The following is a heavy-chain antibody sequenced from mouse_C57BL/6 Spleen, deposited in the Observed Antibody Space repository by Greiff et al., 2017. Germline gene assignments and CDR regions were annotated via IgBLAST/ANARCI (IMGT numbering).Heavy chain of an antibody. V-gene: IGHV1-82*01. D-gene: IGHD2-10*02. CDR2: IYPGDGDT. J-gene: IGHJ3*01. CDR1: GYAFSSSW. CDR3: ARVVWSGDWFAY. Sequence: QVQLQQSGPELVKPGASVKISCKASGYAFSSSWMNWVKQRPGKGLEWIGRIYPGDGDTNYNGKFKGKATLTADKSSSTAYMQLSSLTSEDSAVYFCARVVWSGDWFAYWGQGTLVTVSA.